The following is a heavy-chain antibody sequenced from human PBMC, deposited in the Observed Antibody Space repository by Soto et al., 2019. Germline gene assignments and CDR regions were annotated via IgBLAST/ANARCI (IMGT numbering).Heavy chain of an antibody. CDR3: ARAGGPITMVRVVSDTTYYYYGLHG. Sequence: ASVKVSFKASGYTFTGYYMHWVRQAPGQGLEWMGWINPNSGGTNYAQKFQGWVTMTRDTSISTAYMELSRLRSDDTAVYYCARAGGPITMVRVVSDTTYYYYGLHGWGKGTMVTVAS. J-gene: IGHJ6*04. D-gene: IGHD3-10*01. CDR2: INPNSGGT. V-gene: IGHV1-2*04. CDR1: GYTFTGYY.